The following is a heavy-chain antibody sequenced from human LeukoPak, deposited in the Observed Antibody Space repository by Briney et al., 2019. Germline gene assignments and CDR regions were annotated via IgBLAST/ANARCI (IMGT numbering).Heavy chain of an antibody. CDR1: GGSTSSSNYF. CDR2: ISYSGST. D-gene: IGHD3-16*02. Sequence: PSETLSLTCTVSGGSTSSSNYFWGWIRQPPGKGLEWIGSISYSGSTYYNPSLKSRVTISVDKSKNQVSLKLSSVAAADTAVYYCARHVTRNLEDYVWGSYRYPKWWFDPWGQGTLVTVSA. CDR3: ARHVTRNLEDYVWGSYRYPKWWFDP. J-gene: IGHJ5*02. V-gene: IGHV4-39*01.